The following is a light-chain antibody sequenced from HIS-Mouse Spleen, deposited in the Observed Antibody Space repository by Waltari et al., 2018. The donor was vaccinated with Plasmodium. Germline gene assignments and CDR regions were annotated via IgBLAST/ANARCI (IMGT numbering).Light chain of an antibody. J-gene: IGLJ3*02. Sequence: SYDLTQPPSVSVSPGQTARITCPADALPKKSAYWYQQKSGQAPVLVIYEDSKRPSGIPERFSGSSSGTMATLTISGAQVEDEADYYCYSTDSSGNHRVFGGGTKLTVL. CDR3: YSTDSSGNHRV. CDR1: ALPKKS. V-gene: IGLV3-10*01. CDR2: EDS.